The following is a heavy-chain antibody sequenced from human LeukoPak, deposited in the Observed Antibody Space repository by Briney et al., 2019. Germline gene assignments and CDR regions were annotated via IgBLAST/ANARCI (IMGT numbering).Heavy chain of an antibody. CDR1: GFSLSTSGVG. CDR3: AHIYSNYDFWSGYQGNAFDI. Sequence: KESGPTLVKPTQTLTLTCTFSGFSLSTSGVGVGWIRQPPGKALDWLALLYWNDDNRYSPSLKSRVTITKDTSKNQVVLTMTNMDPVDTATYYCAHIYSNYDFWSGYQGNAFDIWGQGTMVTVSS. J-gene: IGHJ3*02. D-gene: IGHD3-3*01. V-gene: IGHV2-5*01. CDR2: LYWNDDN.